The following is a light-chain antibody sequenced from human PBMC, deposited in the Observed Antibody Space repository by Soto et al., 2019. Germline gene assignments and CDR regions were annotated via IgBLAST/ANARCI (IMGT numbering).Light chain of an antibody. CDR2: EVS. Sequence: QSALTQPASVSGSPGQSITISCTGTSDDVGGYNYVSWYQQHPGKVPKVLICEVSKRPSGVSNRFSGSKSGNTASLTISGLQAEDEADYYCQSYDSNLSGSLFGGGTKLTVL. J-gene: IGLJ2*01. V-gene: IGLV2-14*01. CDR3: QSYDSNLSGSL. CDR1: SDDVGGYNY.